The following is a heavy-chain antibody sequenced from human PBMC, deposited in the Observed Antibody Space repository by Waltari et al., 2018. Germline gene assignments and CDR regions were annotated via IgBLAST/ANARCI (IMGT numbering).Heavy chain of an antibody. CDR1: GDSVSSGSYY. J-gene: IGHJ4*02. CDR2: IYHNGNA. V-gene: IGHV4-61*01. Sequence: QVQLQESGPGLVKPSETLSLTCTVSGDSVSSGSYYWGWIRQSPGKGLEWIGYIYHNGNANYSPSLSSRVTWSVDTFKNQFSLSLMSVTAAYTVLYYCARHWIVVRGIVLPDSWGQGTLVTVSS. D-gene: IGHD3-10*01. CDR3: ARHWIVVRGIVLPDS.